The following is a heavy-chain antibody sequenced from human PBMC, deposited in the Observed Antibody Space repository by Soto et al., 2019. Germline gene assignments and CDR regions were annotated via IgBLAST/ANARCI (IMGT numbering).Heavy chain of an antibody. CDR2: IYYSGST. J-gene: IGHJ4*02. CDR1: GGSISSYY. V-gene: IGHV4-59*01. CDR3: ASYLYGGFDY. Sequence: SETLSLTCTVSGGSISSYYWSWIRQPPGKGLEWIGYIYYSGSTNYNPSLKSRVTISVDTSKNQFSLKLSSVTAADTAVHYCASYLYGGFDYWGQGTLVTVSS. D-gene: IGHD2-15*01.